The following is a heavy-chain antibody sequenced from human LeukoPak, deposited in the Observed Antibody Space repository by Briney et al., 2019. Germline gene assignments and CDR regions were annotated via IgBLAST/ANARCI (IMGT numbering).Heavy chain of an antibody. CDR2: IYYSGST. CDR3: ANYDSGNGRFDP. D-gene: IGHD3-10*01. Sequence: SETLSLTCTVSGGSISSSSYYWGWIRQPPGKGLEWIGSIYYSGSTYYNPSLKSRVAISVDTSKNQFSLNLSSVTAADTAVYYCANYDSGNGRFDPWGQGTLVTVSS. J-gene: IGHJ5*02. CDR1: GGSISSSSYY. V-gene: IGHV4-39*01.